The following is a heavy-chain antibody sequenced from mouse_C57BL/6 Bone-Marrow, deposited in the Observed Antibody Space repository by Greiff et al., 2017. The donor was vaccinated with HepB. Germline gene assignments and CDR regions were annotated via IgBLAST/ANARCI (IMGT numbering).Heavy chain of an antibody. J-gene: IGHJ4*01. CDR2: IDPSDSYT. D-gene: IGHD2-4*01. CDR1: GYTFTSYW. V-gene: IGHV1-69*01. CDR3: ASYYDYDVGGYYYAMDY. Sequence: QVQLQQPGAELVMPGASVKLSCKASGYTFTSYWMHWVKQRPGQGLEWIGEIDPSDSYTNYNQKFKGKSTLTVDKSSSTAYMQLSSLTSEDSAVYYCASYYDYDVGGYYYAMDYWGQGTSVTVSS.